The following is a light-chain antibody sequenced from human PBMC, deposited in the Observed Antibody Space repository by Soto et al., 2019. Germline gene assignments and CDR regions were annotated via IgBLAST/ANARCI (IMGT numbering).Light chain of an antibody. CDR1: NIGSKS. CDR2: GDS. V-gene: IGLV3-21*02. CDR3: QVWDSSSDHVL. J-gene: IGLJ3*02. Sequence: SYALTHPPSVSVAPGQTARITCERNNIGSKSVHWYQQRPGQAPVLVVYGDSDRPSGNPERFSGSNSENTATLTITRVEAGDEADYYCQVWDSSSDHVLFGGGTKLTVL.